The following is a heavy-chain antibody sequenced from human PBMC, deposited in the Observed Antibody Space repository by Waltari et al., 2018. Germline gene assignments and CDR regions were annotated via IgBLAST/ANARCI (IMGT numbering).Heavy chain of an antibody. J-gene: IGHJ3*02. Sequence: EVQLVASGGGLVKPGGSLRLSCAASGFTFLNYTMNWVRQAPGKGLEWVSSITSSSSSIYYADSVKGRFTISRDNAKNSLYLQVNSLRAEDTAVYYCARDYGAPAFDIWGQETMVTVSS. CDR2: ITSSSSSI. CDR3: ARDYGAPAFDI. CDR1: GFTFLNYT. V-gene: IGHV3-21*01. D-gene: IGHD3-10*01.